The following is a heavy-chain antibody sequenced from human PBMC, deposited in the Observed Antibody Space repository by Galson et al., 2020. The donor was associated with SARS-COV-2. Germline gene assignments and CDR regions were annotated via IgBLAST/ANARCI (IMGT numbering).Heavy chain of an antibody. V-gene: IGHV3-13*01. CDR3: ARGSTTGYYYYMDG. CDR1: GFTFSSYD. Sequence: GGSLRLSCAASGFTFSSYDMHWVRQATGKGLEWVSAIGTAGDTYYPGSVKGRFTISRENAKNSLYLQMNSLRAGDTAVYYCARGSTTGYYYYMDGWGKGTTVTVSS. D-gene: IGHD2-8*02. J-gene: IGHJ6*03. CDR2: IGTAGDT.